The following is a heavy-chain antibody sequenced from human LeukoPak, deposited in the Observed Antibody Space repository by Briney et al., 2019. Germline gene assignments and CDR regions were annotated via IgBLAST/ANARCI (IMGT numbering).Heavy chain of an antibody. V-gene: IGHV4-30-4*01. CDR3: ARPYYYDSRIDP. J-gene: IGHJ5*02. CDR1: GGSISSGDYY. CDR2: MYYSGST. Sequence: SETLSLTCTVSGGSISSGDYYWGWLRQPRGKGLEWIAYMYYSGSTYYNPSLKSRVTMSADTSKNQLSLKLSSVTAADTAVYYCARPYYYDSRIDPWGQGILVTVSS. D-gene: IGHD3-22*01.